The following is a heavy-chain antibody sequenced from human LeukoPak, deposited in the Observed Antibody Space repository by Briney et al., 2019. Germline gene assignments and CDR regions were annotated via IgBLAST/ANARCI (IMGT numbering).Heavy chain of an antibody. CDR3: ARDPPLSITGTTETGDY. V-gene: IGHV1-8*01. Sequence: ASVKVSCKASGYTFTSYDINWVRQATGQGLEWMGWMNPNSGNTGYAQKLQGRVTMTRNTSISTAYMELSSLRSEDTAVYYCARDPPLSITGTTETGDYWGQGTLVTVSS. CDR2: MNPNSGNT. CDR1: GYTFTSYD. D-gene: IGHD1-7*01. J-gene: IGHJ4*02.